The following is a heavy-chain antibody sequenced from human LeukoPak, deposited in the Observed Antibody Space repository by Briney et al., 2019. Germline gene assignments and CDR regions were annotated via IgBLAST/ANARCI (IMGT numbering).Heavy chain of an antibody. Sequence: GGSLRLSCVASGFTFDIYSMNWVRQAPGKGLEWVSSIYSTSTHIYYADSVKGRFTISRDNARNSLYMQMNSLRVEDTATYYCARRHMEHPDLDYWGQGTLVTVSS. CDR3: ARRHMEHPDLDY. J-gene: IGHJ4*02. CDR1: GFTFDIYS. D-gene: IGHD1-26*01. V-gene: IGHV3-21*01. CDR2: IYSTSTHI.